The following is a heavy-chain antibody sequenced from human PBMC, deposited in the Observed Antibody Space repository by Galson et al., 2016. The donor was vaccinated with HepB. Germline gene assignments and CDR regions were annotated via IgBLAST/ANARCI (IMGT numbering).Heavy chain of an antibody. Sequence: SLRHSCAVSGFTFSSYSMNWVRQAPGKGLEWVSHITHTTYTIYYADSVKGRFTISRDNAKNSVYLQMNSLRDEDTAVYYCARDGGGGYNLDYWGQGTLVTVSS. CDR2: ITHTTYTI. J-gene: IGHJ4*02. CDR3: ARDGGGGYNLDY. V-gene: IGHV3-48*02. CDR1: GFTFSSYS. D-gene: IGHD5-24*01.